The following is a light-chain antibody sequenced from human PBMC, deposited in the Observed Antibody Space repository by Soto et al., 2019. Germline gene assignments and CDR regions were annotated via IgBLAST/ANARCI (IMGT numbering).Light chain of an antibody. J-gene: IGLJ1*01. CDR1: SSNIGSNS. V-gene: IGLV1-44*01. CDR3: GVWDDSVNVRYL. Sequence: QSVLPKPPSSSGTRWQRVTISCSGSSSNIGSNSVNWYQQVPGTAPKILIYSNSQRPSGVPDRFSGSKSGTSASLAISGLQSEDEADYYCGVWDDSVNVRYLFGTGTKVTVL. CDR2: SNS.